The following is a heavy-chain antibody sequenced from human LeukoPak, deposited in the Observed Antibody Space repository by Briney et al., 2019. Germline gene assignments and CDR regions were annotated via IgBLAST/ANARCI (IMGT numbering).Heavy chain of an antibody. CDR3: ATAPAYSSSWLNDAFDI. CDR1: GYTLTELS. D-gene: IGHD6-13*01. CDR2: FDPEDGET. Sequence: ASVKVSCKVSGYTLTELSMHWVRQAPGKGLEWMGDFDPEDGETIYAQKFQGRVTMTEDTSTDTAYMELSSLRSEDTAVYYCATAPAYSSSWLNDAFDIWGQGTMVTVSS. J-gene: IGHJ3*02. V-gene: IGHV1-24*01.